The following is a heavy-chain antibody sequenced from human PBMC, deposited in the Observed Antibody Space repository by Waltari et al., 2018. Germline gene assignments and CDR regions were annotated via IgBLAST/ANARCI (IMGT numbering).Heavy chain of an antibody. J-gene: IGHJ4*02. CDR2: ISVSDDT. D-gene: IGHD1-20*01. Sequence: EVQLLESGGGLVQPGGSLRLSCAASGIIFNTFAINWVRLTPGTGLDWVSAISVSDDTHYADSVKGRFTVSRDTSKNTVYLQMNDLRAEDTAIYYCATPFYNWDDPLHSWGQGTLVAVSS. V-gene: IGHV3-23*01. CDR3: ATPFYNWDDPLHS. CDR1: GIIFNTFA.